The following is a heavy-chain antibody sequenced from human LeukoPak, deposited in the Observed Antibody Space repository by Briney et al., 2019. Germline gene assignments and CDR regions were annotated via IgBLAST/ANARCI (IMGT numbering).Heavy chain of an antibody. J-gene: IGHJ5*02. CDR2: INHSGST. D-gene: IGHD2-15*01. CDR1: GGSFSGYY. CDR3: ARGRDIVALQFDP. V-gene: IGHV4-34*01. Sequence: SETLSLTCAVYGGSFSGYYWSWIRQPPGKGLEWIGEINHSGSTNYNPSLKSRVTISVDTSKNQFSLKLSSVTAADTAVYYCARGRDIVALQFDPWGQGTLVTVSS.